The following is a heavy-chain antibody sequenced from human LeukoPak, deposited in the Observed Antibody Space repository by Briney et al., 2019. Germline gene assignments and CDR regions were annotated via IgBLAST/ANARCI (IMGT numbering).Heavy chain of an antibody. CDR2: ISYSGST. Sequence: SETLSLTRAVYGGSFSVDYWCWIRHPPRKGLEWMGYISYSGSTNYSPSLKSRVAISVDTSKNQISLNMHSVTAADTAVYYCARRSGTYAFDIWGQGAMVTVSS. D-gene: IGHD1-26*01. CDR3: ARRSGTYAFDI. V-gene: IGHV4-59*08. J-gene: IGHJ3*02. CDR1: GGSFSVDY.